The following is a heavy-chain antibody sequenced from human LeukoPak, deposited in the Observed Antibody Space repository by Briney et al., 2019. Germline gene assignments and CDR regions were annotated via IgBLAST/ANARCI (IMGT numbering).Heavy chain of an antibody. J-gene: IGHJ3*02. V-gene: IGHV4-61*02. CDR3: ARWRITNDAFDI. CDR2: IYTSGST. CDR1: GGSISSGSYY. D-gene: IGHD3-10*01. Sequence: SSENLSRTYTVSGGSISSGSYYWSWIRQPPAKGLEWIGRIYTSGSTNYNPSLKSRVTISVDTSKNQFSLKLSSVTAADTAVYYCARWRITNDAFDIWGQGTMVTVSS.